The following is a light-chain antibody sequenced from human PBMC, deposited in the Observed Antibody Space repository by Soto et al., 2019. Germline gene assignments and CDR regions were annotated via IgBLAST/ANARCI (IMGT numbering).Light chain of an antibody. Sequence: QSALTQPASVSGSPGQSITISCTGTSSEVGGYNYVSWYQQHPGKAPKLMNYDVSNRPSGVSNRFSGSKSGNTASLTISGLQAEDEADYYCSSYTSSSTLVVFGGGTKVTVL. CDR3: SSYTSSSTLVV. CDR1: SSEVGGYNY. CDR2: DVS. J-gene: IGLJ2*01. V-gene: IGLV2-14*01.